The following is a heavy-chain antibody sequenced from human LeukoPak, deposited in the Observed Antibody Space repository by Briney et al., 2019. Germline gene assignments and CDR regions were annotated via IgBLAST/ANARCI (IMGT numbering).Heavy chain of an antibody. CDR1: GYTFTSYC. CDR3: ARDEPGIAVAGIGVS. J-gene: IGHJ5*02. D-gene: IGHD6-19*01. V-gene: IGHV1-46*03. Sequence: ASVKVSCKASGYTFTSYCMHWVRQAPGQGLEWMGIINPSGGSTSYAQKFQGRVTMTRDTSTSTVYMELSSLRSEDTAVYYCARDEPGIAVAGIGVSWGQGTLVTVSS. CDR2: INPSGGST.